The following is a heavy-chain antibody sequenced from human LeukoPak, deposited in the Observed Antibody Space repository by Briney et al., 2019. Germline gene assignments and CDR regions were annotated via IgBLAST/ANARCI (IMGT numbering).Heavy chain of an antibody. Sequence: PGGSLRLSCAAPGVTFSSYGMPWVRQAPGKGLEWVALISSDGNDKLYGDSVKGRFTISRDDSKSTLYLQMNSLRAEDTAVYYCTTKVIRGNSGDDYDDWGQGTLVTVSS. CDR3: TTKVIRGNSGDDYDD. D-gene: IGHD5-12*01. V-gene: IGHV3-30*03. J-gene: IGHJ4*02. CDR2: ISSDGNDK. CDR1: GVTFSSYG.